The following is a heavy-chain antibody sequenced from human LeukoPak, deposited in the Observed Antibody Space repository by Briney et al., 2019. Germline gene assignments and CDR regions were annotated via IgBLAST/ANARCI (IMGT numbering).Heavy chain of an antibody. J-gene: IGHJ4*02. CDR3: GREEDYNEN. V-gene: IGHV4-30-2*01. Sequence: PSETLSLTCTVSGGSISSGGYYWSWIRQPPGKGLEWIGYIYHSGSTYYNPSLKSRVTISVDRSKNQFSLKLSSVTAADTAVYYCGREEDYNENWGQGTLVTVSS. D-gene: IGHD4-11*01. CDR1: GGSISSGGYY. CDR2: IYHSGST.